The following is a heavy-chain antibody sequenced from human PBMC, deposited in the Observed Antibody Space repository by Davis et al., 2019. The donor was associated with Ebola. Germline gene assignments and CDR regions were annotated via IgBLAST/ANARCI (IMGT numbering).Heavy chain of an antibody. D-gene: IGHD2-21*02. CDR2: FYHGGST. V-gene: IGHV4-59*02. CDR3: ARNLVTGLSLDALDF. CDR1: GGSVTRHY. J-gene: IGHJ3*01. Sequence: GSLRLSCTVSGGSVTRHYWSWIRQPPGKGLEWMGYFYHGGSTIYNRSFKSRISISVDTSKNQLSLRLSAVTAADTAVYYCARNLVTGLSLDALDFWGQGTLFTVSS.